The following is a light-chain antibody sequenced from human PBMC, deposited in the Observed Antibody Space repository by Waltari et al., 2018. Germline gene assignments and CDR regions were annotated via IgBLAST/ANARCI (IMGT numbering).Light chain of an antibody. CDR1: SLRSYY. Sequence: SSELTQDPTVSVAMGQTVRITCQGDSLRSYYASWYQQRPGQAPILVFSGNNNRPSGVPDRFSGSSSDNTAVLTITGAQVEDEASYYCHSRDASGVGGSFGGGTKLTVL. J-gene: IGLJ2*01. V-gene: IGLV3-19*01. CDR2: GNN. CDR3: HSRDASGVGGS.